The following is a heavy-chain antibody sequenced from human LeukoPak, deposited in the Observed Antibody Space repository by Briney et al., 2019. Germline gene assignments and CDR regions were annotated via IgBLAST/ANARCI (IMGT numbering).Heavy chain of an antibody. J-gene: IGHJ4*02. CDR1: GGSISSSSYY. CDR2: IYYSGST. V-gene: IGHV4-39*07. CDR3: ASKGLAFDY. D-gene: IGHD6-19*01. Sequence: PSETLSLTCTVSGGSISSSSYYWGWIRQPPGKGLEWIGSIYYSGSTYYNPSLKSRVTISVDTSKNQFSLKLSSVTAADTAVYYCASKGLAFDYWGQGTLVTVSS.